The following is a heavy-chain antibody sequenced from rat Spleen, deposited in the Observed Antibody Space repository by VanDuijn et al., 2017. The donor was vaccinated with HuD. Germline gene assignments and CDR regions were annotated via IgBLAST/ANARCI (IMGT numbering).Heavy chain of an antibody. CDR2: ITNASGGT. CDR1: GXTFNYYW. Sequence: EVQLVESGGGLXHPGXSLKLSCVTSGXTFNYYWMTWIRQAPGKGLEWVASITNASGGTHYPDSVKGRXXXSRDVAKSTLXXQMNNLRSEAXATXXCTXXXYFXXXGQGVXXXVS. J-gene: IGHJ2*01. V-gene: IGHV5-31*01. D-gene: IGHD4-6*01. CDR3: TXXXYFXX.